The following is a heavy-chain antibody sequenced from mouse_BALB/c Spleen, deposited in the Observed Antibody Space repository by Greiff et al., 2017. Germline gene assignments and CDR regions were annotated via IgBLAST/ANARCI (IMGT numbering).Heavy chain of an antibody. CDR3: TRSYYGSSGYFDY. Sequence: VQLQQSGAELAKPGASVKMSCKASGYTFTSYWMYWVKQRPGQGLEWIGEINPSNGGTNFNEKFKSKATLTVDKSSSTAYMQLSSLTSEDSAVYYCTRSYYGSSGYFDYWGQGTTLTVSS. J-gene: IGHJ2*01. CDR2: INPSNGGT. D-gene: IGHD1-1*01. CDR1: GYTFTSYW. V-gene: IGHV1S81*02.